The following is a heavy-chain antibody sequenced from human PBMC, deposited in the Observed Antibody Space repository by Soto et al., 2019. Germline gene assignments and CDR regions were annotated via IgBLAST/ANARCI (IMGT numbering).Heavy chain of an antibody. CDR1: GFTFSSYW. CDR3: ARDLSYYDFWSGYSYYYYGMDV. J-gene: IGHJ6*02. Sequence: GGSLRLSCAASGFTFSSYWMHWVRQAPGKGLVWVSRINSDGSSTSYADSVKGRLTISRDNAKNTLYLQMNSLRAEDTAVYYCARDLSYYDFWSGYSYYYYGMDVWGQGTTVTVS. CDR2: INSDGSST. D-gene: IGHD3-3*01. V-gene: IGHV3-74*01.